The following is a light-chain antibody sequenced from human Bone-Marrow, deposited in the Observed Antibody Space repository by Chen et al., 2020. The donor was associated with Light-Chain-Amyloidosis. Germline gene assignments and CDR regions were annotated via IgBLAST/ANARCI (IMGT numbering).Light chain of an antibody. V-gene: IGLV3-21*02. Sequence: SYVLTQPSSVSVAPGQTATIACGGNNIGSTSVHWYQPTPGQAPLLVVYDDSDRPSGIPERLSGCNSGNTATLTISRVEAGDEADYYCQVWDRSSDRPVFGGGTKLTVL. CDR3: QVWDRSSDRPV. J-gene: IGLJ3*02. CDR2: DDS. CDR1: NIGSTS.